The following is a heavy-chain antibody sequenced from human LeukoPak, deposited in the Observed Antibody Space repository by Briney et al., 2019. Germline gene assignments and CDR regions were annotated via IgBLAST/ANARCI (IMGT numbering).Heavy chain of an antibody. D-gene: IGHD2-15*01. J-gene: IGHJ4*02. Sequence: SETLSLTCAVYGGPFSGYYWSWIRQPPGKGLEWIGEINHSGSTNYNPSLKGRVTISVDTSKNQFSLKLSSVTAADTAVYYCARGSFKPYCSGGSCYPYFDYWGQGTLVTVSS. CDR2: INHSGST. CDR1: GGPFSGYY. V-gene: IGHV4-34*01. CDR3: ARGSFKPYCSGGSCYPYFDY.